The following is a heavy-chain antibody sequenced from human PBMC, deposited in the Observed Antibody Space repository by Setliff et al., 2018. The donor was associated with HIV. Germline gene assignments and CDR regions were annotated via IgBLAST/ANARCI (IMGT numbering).Heavy chain of an antibody. J-gene: IGHJ3*02. CDR1: EFTFSNYW. V-gene: IGHV3-7*01. Sequence: GGSLRLSCTASEFTFSNYWMNWVRQAPGKGLEWVANIKQGGSEKNYVDSVQGRFTISRDNAKNSLYLQMNSLRAEDTAVYYCARSHYDSRGYYYRGDAFDIWGLGTMVTVSS. D-gene: IGHD3-22*01. CDR3: ARSHYDSRGYYYRGDAFDI. CDR2: IKQGGSEK.